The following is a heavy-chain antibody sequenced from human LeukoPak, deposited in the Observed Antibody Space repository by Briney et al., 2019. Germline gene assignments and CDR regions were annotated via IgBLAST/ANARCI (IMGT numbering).Heavy chain of an antibody. D-gene: IGHD1-26*01. CDR1: GGTFSSYA. V-gene: IGHV1-69*04. Sequence: SVKVTCKASGGTFSSYAISWVRQAPAQGLEWMGRIILILGIANYAQKFQGRVTITADKSTSTAYMELSSLRSEDTAVYYCARDSSVGATGYWGQGTLVTVSS. CDR2: IILILGIA. CDR3: ARDSSVGATGY. J-gene: IGHJ4*02.